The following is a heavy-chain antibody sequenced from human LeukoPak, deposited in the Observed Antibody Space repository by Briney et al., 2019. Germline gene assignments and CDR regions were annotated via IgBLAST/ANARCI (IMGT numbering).Heavy chain of an antibody. V-gene: IGHV1-69*01. CDR1: GGTFSSYA. CDR3: ARDRDWAGYSYGFYY. CDR2: IIPIFGTA. Sequence: SVKVPCKASGGTFSSYAISWVRQAPGQGLEWMGGIIPIFGTANYAQKFQGRVTITADESTSTTYMELSSLRSEDTAVYYCARDRDWAGYSYGFYYWGQETLVTVSS. D-gene: IGHD5-18*01. J-gene: IGHJ4*02.